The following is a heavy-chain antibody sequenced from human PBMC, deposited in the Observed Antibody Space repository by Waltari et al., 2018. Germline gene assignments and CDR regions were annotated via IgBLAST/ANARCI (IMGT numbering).Heavy chain of an antibody. Sequence: QVQLQESGPGLVKPSETLSLTCAVSGYSISSGYYWGWIRQPPGKGLEWIGSIYHSGSTYYNPSLKSRVTISVDTSKNQFSLKLSSVTAADTAVYYCARGDFWSGIDYWGQGTLVTVSS. CDR3: ARGDFWSGIDY. CDR1: GYSISSGYY. V-gene: IGHV4-38-2*01. J-gene: IGHJ4*02. CDR2: IYHSGST. D-gene: IGHD3-3*01.